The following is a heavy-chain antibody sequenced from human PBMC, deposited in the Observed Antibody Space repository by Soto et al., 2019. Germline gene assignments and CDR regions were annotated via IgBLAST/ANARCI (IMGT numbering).Heavy chain of an antibody. V-gene: IGHV1-69*06. CDR3: ARGPNWGYRFDS. Sequence: QVQLVQSGAEVKKPGSSVKVSCEASGGTFSGHAISWVRQAPGQGPEWMGGLIPLFGTTQHAQNFQVRLTMTADKSTSTAYMELTSLRFDDTAIYYCARGPNWGYRFDSWGQGTLVTVSS. CDR1: GGTFSGHA. J-gene: IGHJ4*02. D-gene: IGHD7-27*01. CDR2: LIPLFGTT.